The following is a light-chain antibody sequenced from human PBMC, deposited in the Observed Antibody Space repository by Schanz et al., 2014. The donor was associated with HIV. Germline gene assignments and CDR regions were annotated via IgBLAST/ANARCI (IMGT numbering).Light chain of an antibody. J-gene: IGKJ2*01. V-gene: IGKV3-20*01. CDR2: GAS. Sequence: EVVLTQSPGTLSLSPRGSTTVSCRASQTVSSNYLAWYQQKPGQAPRLLIYGASRRAPGIPDRFSGSGSGXXFTLNISRVEHXXXXXXYCQQYGSSPKTFGQGTKLEI. CDR3: QQYGSSPKT. CDR1: QTVSSNY.